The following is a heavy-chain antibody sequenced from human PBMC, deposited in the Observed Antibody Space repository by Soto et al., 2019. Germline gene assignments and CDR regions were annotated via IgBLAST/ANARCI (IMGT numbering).Heavy chain of an antibody. V-gene: IGHV3-48*02. J-gene: IGHJ4*02. CDR3: ARDYEYWSGYYKGFDY. D-gene: IGHD3-3*01. Sequence: PGGSLRLSCAASGLTFSSYSMNWVRQAPGKGLEWVSYISSSSSSIYYADSVKGRFTISRDNAKNSLYLQMNSLRDEDTAVYYCARDYEYWSGYYKGFDYWGQGTLVTVSS. CDR2: ISSSSSSI. CDR1: GLTFSSYS.